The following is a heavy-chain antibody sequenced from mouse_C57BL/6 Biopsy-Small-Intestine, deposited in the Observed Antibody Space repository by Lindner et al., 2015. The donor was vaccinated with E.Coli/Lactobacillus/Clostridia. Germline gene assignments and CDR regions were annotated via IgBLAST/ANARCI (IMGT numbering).Heavy chain of an antibody. J-gene: IGHJ1*03. CDR2: INPSSGYT. CDR3: ARFYYYGSSYGWYFDV. Sequence: VQLQESGAELARPGASVKMSCKASGYTFTRYTMHWVKQRPGQGLEWIGYINPSSGYTKYNQKFKDKATLTADKSSSTAYMQLSSLTSEDSAVYYCARFYYYGSSYGWYFDVWGTGTTVTVSS. D-gene: IGHD1-1*01. CDR1: GYTFTRYT. V-gene: IGHV1-4*01.